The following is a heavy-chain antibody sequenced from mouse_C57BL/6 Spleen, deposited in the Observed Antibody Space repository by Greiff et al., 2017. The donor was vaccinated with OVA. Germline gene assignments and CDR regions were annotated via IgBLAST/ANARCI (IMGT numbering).Heavy chain of an antibody. Sequence: VKLVESGAELVRPGASVTLSCKASGYTFTDYEMHWVKQTPVHGLEWIGAIDPETGGTAYNQKFMGKAILTADKSSSTAYMELRSLTSEDSAVYYCTRLLPFAYWGQGTLVTVSA. J-gene: IGHJ3*01. CDR1: GYTFTDYE. CDR2: IDPETGGT. CDR3: TRLLPFAY. V-gene: IGHV1-15*01. D-gene: IGHD2-3*01.